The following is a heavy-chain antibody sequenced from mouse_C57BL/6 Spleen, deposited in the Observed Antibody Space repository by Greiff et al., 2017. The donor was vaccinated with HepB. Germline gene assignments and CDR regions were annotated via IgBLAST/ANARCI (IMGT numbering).Heavy chain of an antibody. CDR1: GFSLTSYG. CDR3: ARPSLITTGGFAY. CDR2: IWSGGST. J-gene: IGHJ3*01. Sequence: VQLVESGPGLVQPSQSLSVTCTVSGFSLTSYGVHWVRQSPGKGLEWLGVIWSGGSTDYNAAFISRLSISKDNSKSQVFFKMNSLQADDTAIYYCARPSLITTGGFAYWGQGTLVTVSA. D-gene: IGHD1-1*01. V-gene: IGHV2-2*01.